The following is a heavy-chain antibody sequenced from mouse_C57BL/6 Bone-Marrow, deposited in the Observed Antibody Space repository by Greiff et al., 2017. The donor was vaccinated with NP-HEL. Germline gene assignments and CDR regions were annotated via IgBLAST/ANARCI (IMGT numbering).Heavy chain of an antibody. CDR1: GYAFSSSW. CDR2: IYPGDGDT. Sequence: VKLLESGPELVKPGASVKISCKASGYAFSSSWMNWVKQRPGKGLEWIGRIYPGDGDTNYNGKFKGKATLTADKSSSTAYMQLSSLTSEDSAVYFCARGGYYYWYFDVWGTGTTVTVSS. D-gene: IGHD1-1*01. V-gene: IGHV1-82*01. J-gene: IGHJ1*03. CDR3: ARGGYYYWYFDV.